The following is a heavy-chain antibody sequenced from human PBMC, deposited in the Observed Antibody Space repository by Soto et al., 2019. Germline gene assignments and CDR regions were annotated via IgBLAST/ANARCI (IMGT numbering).Heavy chain of an antibody. CDR2: IYYSGST. V-gene: IGHV4-31*03. D-gene: IGHD3-10*01. J-gene: IGHJ6*02. Sequence: QVQLQESGPGLVKPSQTLPLTCTVSGGSISSGGYYWSWIRQHPGKGLEWIGYIYYSGSTYYNPSPKSGVTISADTSKNKFSVKRNSVTAADNAVYWCARGYYGSGNYYNPTRGMDVWGQGTTVTVSS. CDR1: GGSISSGGYY. CDR3: ARGYYGSGNYYNPTRGMDV.